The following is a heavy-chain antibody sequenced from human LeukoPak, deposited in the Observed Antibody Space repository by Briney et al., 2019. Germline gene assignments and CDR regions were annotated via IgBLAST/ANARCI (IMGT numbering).Heavy chain of an antibody. V-gene: IGHV1-18*01. CDR1: GYTFTSYD. CDR2: ISAYNGNT. D-gene: IGHD4-17*01. Sequence: ASVKDSCKASGYTFTSYDINWVREAPGQGLQWMGWISAYNGNTNYAQKLQGRVTMTTDTSTSTAYMELRSLRSDDTAVYYCARDSSVTAFDYWGQGTLITVSS. CDR3: ARDSSVTAFDY. J-gene: IGHJ4*02.